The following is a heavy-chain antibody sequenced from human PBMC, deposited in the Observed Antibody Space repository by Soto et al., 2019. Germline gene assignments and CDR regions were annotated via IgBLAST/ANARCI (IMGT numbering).Heavy chain of an antibody. CDR1: GFTFGDYA. V-gene: IGHV3-49*03. CDR3: TRDMWGYYYDSSGYYPFDY. D-gene: IGHD3-22*01. CDR2: IRSKAYGGTT. Sequence: GGSLRLSCTASGFTFGDYAMSWFRQAPGKGLEWVGFIRSKAYGGTTEYAASVKGRFTISRDDSKSIAYPQMNSLKTEDTAVYYCTRDMWGYYYDSSGYYPFDYWGQGTLVTVSS. J-gene: IGHJ4*02.